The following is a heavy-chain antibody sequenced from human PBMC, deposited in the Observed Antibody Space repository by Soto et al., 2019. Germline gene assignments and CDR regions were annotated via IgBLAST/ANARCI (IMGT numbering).Heavy chain of an antibody. CDR3: ARFVISCSGPPCSTRADV. J-gene: IGHJ6*02. CDR2: IYSSGST. V-gene: IGHV4-61*01. CDR1: GGSVSSDTHY. D-gene: IGHD2-15*01. Sequence: SKTLSLTSTVSGGSVSSDTHYWSWIRHPPGKRLEWIGFIYSSGSTNYNPSLKSRVTMSVDTSKNQFSLKLRSVIVADTAVYHCARFVISCSGPPCSTRADVWGEAPTLTV.